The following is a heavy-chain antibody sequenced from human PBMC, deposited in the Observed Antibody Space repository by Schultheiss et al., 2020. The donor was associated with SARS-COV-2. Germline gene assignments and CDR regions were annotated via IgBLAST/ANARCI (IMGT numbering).Heavy chain of an antibody. J-gene: IGHJ6*02. CDR3: ARHQGDYYYGMDV. Sequence: GESLKISCKGSGYSFTTYWIAWVRQMPGKGLEWMGIIYPGDSDTRYSPSFQGQVTISADKSISTAYLQWSSLKASDTAMYYCARHQGDYYYGMDVWGQGTTVTVSS. D-gene: IGHD3-16*01. CDR2: IYPGDSDT. CDR1: GYSFTTYW. V-gene: IGHV5-51*01.